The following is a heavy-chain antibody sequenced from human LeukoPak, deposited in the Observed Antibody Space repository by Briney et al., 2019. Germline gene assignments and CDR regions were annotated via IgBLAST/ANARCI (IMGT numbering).Heavy chain of an antibody. Sequence: SETLSLTCTVSGGSIGSYYWSWIRQPPGKGLERIGYIYYSGSTNYNPSLKSRVTISVDTSKNQFSLKLSSVTAADTAVYYCAREAVAGTVYFDYWGQGTLVTVSS. J-gene: IGHJ4*02. D-gene: IGHD6-19*01. CDR2: IYYSGST. CDR1: GGSIGSYY. V-gene: IGHV4-59*01. CDR3: AREAVAGTVYFDY.